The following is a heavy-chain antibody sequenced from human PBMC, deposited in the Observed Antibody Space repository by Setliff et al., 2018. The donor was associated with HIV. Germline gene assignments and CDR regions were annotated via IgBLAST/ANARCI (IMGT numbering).Heavy chain of an antibody. CDR1: GFSLSNARMG. D-gene: IGHD6-13*01. J-gene: IGHJ6*03. V-gene: IGHV2-26*01. CDR3: ARYSSSHSDYYYYMDV. CDR2: IFSNDEK. Sequence: SGPTLVNPTETLTLTCTVSGFSLSNARMGVSWIRQPPGKALEWLAHIFSNDEKSYSTSLKSRLTISKDTFKSQVVLTMTNMDPVDTATYYCARYSSSHSDYYYYMDVWGKGTTVTVSS.